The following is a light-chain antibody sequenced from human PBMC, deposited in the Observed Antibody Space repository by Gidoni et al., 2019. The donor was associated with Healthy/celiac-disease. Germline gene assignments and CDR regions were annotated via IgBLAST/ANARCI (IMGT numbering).Light chain of an antibody. J-gene: IGKJ2*01. V-gene: IGKV3-11*01. CDR1: QSVSSY. CDR3: QQRSNWRT. CDR2: DAS. Sequence: EIVLTQSPATLSLSPGERATLSCRASQSVSSYLAWYQQKPGQAPRLLSYDASSGSGTDFTLTISSLEPEDFAVYYWQQRSNWRTFGQGTKLEIK.